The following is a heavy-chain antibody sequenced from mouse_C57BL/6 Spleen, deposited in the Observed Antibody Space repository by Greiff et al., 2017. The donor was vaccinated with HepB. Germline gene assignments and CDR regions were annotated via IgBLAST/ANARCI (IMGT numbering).Heavy chain of an antibody. CDR1: GYSITSGYY. Sequence: EVKVEESGPGLVKPSQSLSLTCSVTGYSITSGYYWNWIRQFPGNKLEWMGYISYDGSNNYNPSLKNRISITRDTSKNQFFLKLNSVTTEDTATYYCAVIYYDYDGAWFAYWGQGTLVTVSA. V-gene: IGHV3-6*01. CDR2: ISYDGSN. D-gene: IGHD2-4*01. J-gene: IGHJ3*01. CDR3: AVIYYDYDGAWFAY.